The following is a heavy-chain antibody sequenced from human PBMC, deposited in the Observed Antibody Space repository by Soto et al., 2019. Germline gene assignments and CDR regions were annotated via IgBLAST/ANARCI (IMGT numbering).Heavy chain of an antibody. CDR3: ARVGWNDYFYYYGMDV. CDR2: INHSGST. CDR1: GGSFSGYY. D-gene: IGHD1-1*01. Sequence: SETLSLTCAVYGGSFSGYYWSWIRQPPGKGLEWIGEINHSGSTNYNPSLKSRVTISVDTSKNQFSLKLSSVTAADTAVYYCARVGWNDYFYYYGMDVWGQGTTVTVSS. V-gene: IGHV4-34*01. J-gene: IGHJ6*02.